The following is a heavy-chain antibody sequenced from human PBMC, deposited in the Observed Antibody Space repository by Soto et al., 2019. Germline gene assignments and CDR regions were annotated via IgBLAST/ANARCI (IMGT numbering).Heavy chain of an antibody. V-gene: IGHV3-7*01. D-gene: IGHD3-10*01. CDR1: GFTFSSYW. J-gene: IGHJ5*02. Sequence: SGGSLRLSCAASGFTFSSYWMSWVRQAPGKGLEWVANIKQDGSEKYYVDSVKGRFTISRDNAKNSLYLQMNSLRAEDTAVYYCARSKDYYGSFVFDPWGQGTLVTVSS. CDR2: IKQDGSEK. CDR3: ARSKDYYGSFVFDP.